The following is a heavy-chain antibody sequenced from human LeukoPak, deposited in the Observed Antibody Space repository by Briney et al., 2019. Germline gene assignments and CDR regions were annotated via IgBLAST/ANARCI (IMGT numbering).Heavy chain of an antibody. CDR2: IDPNSGGT. Sequence: ASVKVSCKASGYTFTAYYMHWVRQAPGQGLEWMGWIDPNSGGTKYAQKFQGRVTMTRDTSITTAYMEVSRLRSDDTAVYFCASLSSSWLENVFDIWGQGTMVTVSS. CDR1: GYTFTAYY. V-gene: IGHV1-2*02. J-gene: IGHJ3*02. CDR3: ASLSSSWLENVFDI. D-gene: IGHD6-13*01.